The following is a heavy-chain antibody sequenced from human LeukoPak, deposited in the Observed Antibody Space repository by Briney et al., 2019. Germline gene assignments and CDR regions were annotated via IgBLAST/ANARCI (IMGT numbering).Heavy chain of an antibody. CDR2: IYYSGST. D-gene: IGHD2-15*01. J-gene: IGHJ4*02. Sequence: PSETLSLTCTVSGGSISSGDYYWSWIRQPPGKGLEWIGYIYYSGSTNYNPSLKSRVTISVDTSKNQFSLKLSSVTAADTAVYYCARETCSGGSCFQFDFWGQGTLVTVSS. V-gene: IGHV4-61*08. CDR1: GGSISSGDYY. CDR3: ARETCSGGSCFQFDF.